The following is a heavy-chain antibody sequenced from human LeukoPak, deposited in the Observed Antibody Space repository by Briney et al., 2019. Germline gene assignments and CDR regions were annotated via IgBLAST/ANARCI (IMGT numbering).Heavy chain of an antibody. V-gene: IGHV4-39*01. CDR1: GGSISRNSYY. CDR2: VFDSGST. D-gene: IGHD5-12*01. J-gene: IGHJ3*02. Sequence: PSETLSLTCTVSGGSISRNSYYWDWIRQPPGKELEWIGNVFDSGSTHYNPSLKSRVTISVDTSKNQFSLRLSSVTAADTAVYYCARHTRPGHSGYENAFDIWGQGTMVTVSS. CDR3: ARHTRPGHSGYENAFDI.